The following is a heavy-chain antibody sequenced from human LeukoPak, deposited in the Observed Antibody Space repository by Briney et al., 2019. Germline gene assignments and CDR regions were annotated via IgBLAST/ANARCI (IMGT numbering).Heavy chain of an antibody. CDR2: MYYTGSS. CDR1: GNSIRSYY. Sequence: SETLSLTCTVSGNSIRSYYWSWIRQPPGKGLEWIGYMYYTGSSHYNPSLKSRVTMSVDTSKSQFSLRLTSVTAADTAIYYCARESPIGTTHVWGQGTTVIVSS. J-gene: IGHJ6*02. D-gene: IGHD1-14*01. CDR3: ARESPIGTTHV. V-gene: IGHV4-59*01.